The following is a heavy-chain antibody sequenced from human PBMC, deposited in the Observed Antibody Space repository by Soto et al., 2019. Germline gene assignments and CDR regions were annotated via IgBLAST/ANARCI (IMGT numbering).Heavy chain of an antibody. CDR3: ARDMVRELPFDY. CDR2: INHSGST. V-gene: IGHV4-34*01. D-gene: IGHD3-10*01. CDR1: GGSFSGYY. J-gene: IGHJ4*02. Sequence: SETLSLTCAVYGGSFSGYYWSWIRQPPGKGLEWIGEINHSGSTNYSPSLKSRVTISVDTSKNQFSLKLSSVTAADTAVYYCARDMVRELPFDYWGQGTLVTVAS.